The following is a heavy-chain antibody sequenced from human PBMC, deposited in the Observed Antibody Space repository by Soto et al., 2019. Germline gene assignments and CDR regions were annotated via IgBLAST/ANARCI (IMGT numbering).Heavy chain of an antibody. V-gene: IGHV4-39*01. CDR2: IYYSGST. J-gene: IGHJ5*02. CDR1: GGSISSSSYY. CDR3: ASSYCSGGSCPRFDP. D-gene: IGHD2-15*01. Sequence: PSETLSLTCTVSGGSISSSSYYWGWIRQPPGKGLEWIGSIYYSGSTYYNPSLKSRVTISVDTSKNQFSLKLSSVTAADTAVYYCASSYCSGGSCPRFDPWGQGTLVTVSS.